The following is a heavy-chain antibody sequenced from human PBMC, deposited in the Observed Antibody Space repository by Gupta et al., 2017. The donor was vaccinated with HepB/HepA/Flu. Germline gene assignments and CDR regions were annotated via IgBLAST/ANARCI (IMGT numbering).Heavy chain of an antibody. CDR2: ISGSGGRT. Sequence: EVQLLESGGGLVQPGGSLRLACAASGFTFSSYAMSWVRQAPGKGLEWGSAISGSGGRTYYADSVKGRFTISRDNSKNTLYLQMNSLRAEDTAVYYCAKRGGSGSYFVYWGQGTLVTVSS. CDR1: GFTFSSYA. V-gene: IGHV3-23*01. D-gene: IGHD3-10*01. CDR3: AKRGGSGSYFVY. J-gene: IGHJ4*02.